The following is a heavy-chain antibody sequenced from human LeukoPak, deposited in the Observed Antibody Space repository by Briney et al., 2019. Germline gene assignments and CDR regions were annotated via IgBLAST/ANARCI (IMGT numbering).Heavy chain of an antibody. CDR2: IYYSGSS. J-gene: IGHJ5*02. Sequence: SETLSLTCTVSGGSISNYFWNWIRQPPGKGLESIGYIYYSGSSNYNPSLKSRVTISLDTSKNQFSLRLSSVTAADTAVYYCARDSPFSITMVRGINWFDPWGQGTLVTVSS. CDR3: ARDSPFSITMVRGINWFDP. CDR1: GGSISNYF. D-gene: IGHD3-10*01. V-gene: IGHV4-59*01.